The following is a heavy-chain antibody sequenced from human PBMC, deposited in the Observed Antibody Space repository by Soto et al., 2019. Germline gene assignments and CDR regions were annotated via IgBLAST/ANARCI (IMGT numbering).Heavy chain of an antibody. Sequence: PWWSLGLSGAASGITFANAWMGWVRQAPGTGLEWIGRLKSRRDCGTSDYASPVKGRFSISKDESKNTLYLQLNSLQTADTAVYHCTTDGGVSAYPLFWAWGQGTLVTVSS. J-gene: IGHJ5*02. CDR1: GITFANAW. V-gene: IGHV3-15*01. CDR2: LKSRRDCGTS. D-gene: IGHD2-8*02. CDR3: TTDGGVSAYPLFWA.